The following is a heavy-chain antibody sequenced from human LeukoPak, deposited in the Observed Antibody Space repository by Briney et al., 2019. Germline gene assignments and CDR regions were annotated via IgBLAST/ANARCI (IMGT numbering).Heavy chain of an antibody. Sequence: PGGSLRLSCAASGFTFSSYAMSWVRQAPGKGLEWVLAISGSGGSTYYADSVKGRFTISRDNSKNTLYLQMNSLRAEDTAVYYCAKGRLDWLSLDYWGQGTLVTVSS. V-gene: IGHV3-23*01. CDR1: GFTFSSYA. CDR2: ISGSGGST. CDR3: AKGRLDWLSLDY. J-gene: IGHJ4*02. D-gene: IGHD3-9*01.